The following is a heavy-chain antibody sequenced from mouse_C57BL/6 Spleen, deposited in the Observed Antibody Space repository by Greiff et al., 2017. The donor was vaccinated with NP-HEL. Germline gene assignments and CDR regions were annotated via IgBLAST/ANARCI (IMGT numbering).Heavy chain of an antibody. J-gene: IGHJ4*01. D-gene: IGHD2-10*02. V-gene: IGHV5-9-1*02. CDR1: GFTFSSYA. Sequence: EVMLVESGEGLVKPGGSLKLSCAASGFTFSSYAMSWVRQTPEKRLEWVAYISSGGDYIYYADTVKGRFTISRDNARNTLYLQMSSLKSEDTAMYYCTRDGYAPYAMDYWGQGTSVTVSS. CDR3: TRDGYAPYAMDY. CDR2: ISSGGDYI.